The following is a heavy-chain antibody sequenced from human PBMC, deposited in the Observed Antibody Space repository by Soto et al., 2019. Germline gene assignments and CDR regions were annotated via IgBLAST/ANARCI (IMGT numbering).Heavy chain of an antibody. CDR2: IHYSGTT. CDR1: GGSMRNYF. D-gene: IGHD6-13*01. CDR3: AAGEASSRNLAPYYLDF. V-gene: IGHV4-59*01. J-gene: IGHJ4*02. Sequence: SETLSLTCTVSGGSMRNYFWTWIRQPTGKGMEWIGYIHYSGTTSFFPSYNPSLRSRVTISEDTSKNQFSLKLLSVTTADTAVYFCAAGEASSRNLAPYYLDFWGQGTLVTV.